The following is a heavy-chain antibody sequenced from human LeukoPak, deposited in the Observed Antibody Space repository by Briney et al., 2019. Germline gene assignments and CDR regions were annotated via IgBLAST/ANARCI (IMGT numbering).Heavy chain of an antibody. CDR1: GYTFTSYG. Sequence: APVKVSCKASGYTFTSYGISWVRQAPGQGLEWMGWISAYNGNTNYAQKLQGRVTMTTDTSTSTAYMELRSLRSDDTAVYYCARDHGGSYYYYGMDVWGQGTTVTVSS. V-gene: IGHV1-18*01. CDR2: ISAYNGNT. D-gene: IGHD1-26*01. J-gene: IGHJ6*02. CDR3: ARDHGGSYYYYGMDV.